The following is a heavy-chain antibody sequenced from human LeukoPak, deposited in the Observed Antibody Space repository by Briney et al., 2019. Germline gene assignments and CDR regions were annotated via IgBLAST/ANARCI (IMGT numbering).Heavy chain of an antibody. CDR1: GFTFDDYG. V-gene: IGHV3-20*04. D-gene: IGHD3-22*01. Sequence: GGSLRLSCAASGFTFDDYGMSWVRRAPGKGLEWVSGINWNGGSTGYADSVKGRFTISRDNAKNTLYLQMNSLRAEDTALYYCARGTYDSSGYFCADWGQGTLVTVSS. J-gene: IGHJ4*02. CDR3: ARGTYDSSGYFCAD. CDR2: INWNGGST.